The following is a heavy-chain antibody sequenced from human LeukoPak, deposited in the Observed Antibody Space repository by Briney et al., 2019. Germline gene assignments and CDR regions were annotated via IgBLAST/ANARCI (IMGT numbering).Heavy chain of an antibody. V-gene: IGHV3-30*18. CDR2: ISYDGSNK. D-gene: IGHD2-15*01. CDR3: AKGGSCGGSCYYFDY. CDR1: GFTFSSYG. J-gene: IGHJ4*02. Sequence: GGSLRLSCAASGFTFSSYGMHWVRQAPGKGLEWVAVISYDGSNKYYADSVKGRFTISRDNSKNTLYLQMNSLRAEDAAVYYCAKGGSCGGSCYYFDYWGQGTLVTVSS.